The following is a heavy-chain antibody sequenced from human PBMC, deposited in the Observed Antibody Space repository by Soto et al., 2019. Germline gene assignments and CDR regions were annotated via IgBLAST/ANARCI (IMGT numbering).Heavy chain of an antibody. CDR3: ARGARGLGAHFDAFDI. J-gene: IGHJ3*02. CDR2: IIPIFGTA. Sequence: QVQLVQSGAEVKKPGSSVKVSCKASGGTFSSYAISWVRQAPGQGLEWMGGIIPIFGTANYAQKFQGRVTITADESTSTAYMELSGLGAEDTAVYYCARGARGLGAHFDAFDIWGQGTMVTVSS. D-gene: IGHD1-26*01. CDR1: GGTFSSYA. V-gene: IGHV1-69*12.